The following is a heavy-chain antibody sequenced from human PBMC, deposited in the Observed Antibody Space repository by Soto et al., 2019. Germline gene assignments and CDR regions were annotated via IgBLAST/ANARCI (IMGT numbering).Heavy chain of an antibody. V-gene: IGHV4-30-4*01. CDR3: ARSLSYSGSSGYYYGMDV. CDR1: GGSISSGDYY. Sequence: PSETLSLTCTVSGGSISSGDYYWSWIRQPPGKGLEWIGYIYYSGSTYYNPSLKSRATISVDTSKNQFSLKLSSVTAADTAVYYCARSLSYSGSSGYYYGMDVWGQGTTVTVSS. CDR2: IYYSGST. J-gene: IGHJ6*02. D-gene: IGHD6-6*01.